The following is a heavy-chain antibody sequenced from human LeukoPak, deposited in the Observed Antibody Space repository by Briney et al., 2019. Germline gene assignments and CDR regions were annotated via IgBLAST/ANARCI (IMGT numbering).Heavy chain of an antibody. D-gene: IGHD6-19*01. J-gene: IGHJ3*02. CDR2: IKEDGKEK. Sequence: PGGSVRLSCVASGFTFSTYWMSWVRQAPGKGLEWVANIKEDGKEKYSVDSVKGRFTISRDNAKNSLYLQMNNLRVEDTAVYYCATSQTTSGRYGNAFDIWGQGTMVTVSS. CDR1: GFTFSTYW. V-gene: IGHV3-7*01. CDR3: ATSQTTSGRYGNAFDI.